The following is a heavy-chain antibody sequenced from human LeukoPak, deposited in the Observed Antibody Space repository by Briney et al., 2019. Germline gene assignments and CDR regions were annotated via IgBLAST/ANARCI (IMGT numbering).Heavy chain of an antibody. D-gene: IGHD2-2*01. CDR2: ISSSSSYI. V-gene: IGHV3-21*01. CDR3: ARVPSITIVVVPAANDY. Sequence: PGGSLRLSCAASGFTFSSYSMNWVRQAPGKGLEWVSSISSSSSYIYYADSVKGRFTISRDNAKNSLYLQMNSLRAEDTAVYYCARVPSITIVVVPAANDYWGQGTLVTVSS. J-gene: IGHJ4*02. CDR1: GFTFSSYS.